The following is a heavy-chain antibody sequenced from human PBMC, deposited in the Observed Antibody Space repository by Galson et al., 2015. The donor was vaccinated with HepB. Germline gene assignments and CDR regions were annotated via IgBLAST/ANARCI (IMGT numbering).Heavy chain of an antibody. V-gene: IGHV4-59*01. CDR1: GGSISSYY. CDR3: ARGGLERLVY. J-gene: IGHJ4*02. CDR2: IYYSGST. Sequence: ETLSLTCTVSGGSISSYYWSWIRQPPGKGLEWIGYIYYSGSTNYNPSLKSRVTISVDTSKNQFSLKLSSVTAADTAVYYCARGGLERLVYWGQGTLVTVSS. D-gene: IGHD1-1*01.